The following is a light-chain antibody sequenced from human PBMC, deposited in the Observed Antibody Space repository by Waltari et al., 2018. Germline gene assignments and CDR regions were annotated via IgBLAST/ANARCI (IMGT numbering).Light chain of an antibody. CDR1: QTVRSTS. J-gene: IGKJ4*01. Sequence: IVLTPSPGTLSLSPGERATLPCRASQTVRSTSLAWPLQNPGQAPRLLIYAGSRATGIADRFRGSGNGTDVTMTISRLETEDMEVFYWQQYGSSPQTVGGGTKVEIK. V-gene: IGKV3-20*01. CDR3: QQYGSSPQT. CDR2: AG.